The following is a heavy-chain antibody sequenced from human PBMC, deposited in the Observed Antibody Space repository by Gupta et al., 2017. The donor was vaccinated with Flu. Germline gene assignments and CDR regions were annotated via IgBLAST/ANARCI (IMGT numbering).Heavy chain of an antibody. J-gene: IGHJ4*02. CDR3: ARPLRVDTAMVHPPLSYFDY. D-gene: IGHD5-18*01. V-gene: IGHV4-34*01. Sequence: QVQLQQWGAGLLKPSETLSLTCAVYGGSFSGYYWSWIRQPPGKGLEWIGEINHSGSTNYNPSLKSRVTISVDTSKNQFSLKLSSVTAADTAVYYCARPLRVDTAMVHPPLSYFDYWGQGTLVTVSS. CDR1: GGSFSGYY. CDR2: INHSGST.